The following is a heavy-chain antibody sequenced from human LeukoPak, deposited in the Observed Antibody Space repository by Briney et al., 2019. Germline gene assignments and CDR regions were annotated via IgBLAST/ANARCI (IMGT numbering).Heavy chain of an antibody. Sequence: GGSLRLSCAASGFTFSSYAMSWVRQAPGKGLEWVSAISGSGGSTYYADSVKGRFTIPRDSSKNTLYLQMNSLRAEDTAVYYCAKEWFGELSRNWFDPWGQGTLVTVSS. V-gene: IGHV3-23*01. CDR2: ISGSGGST. CDR1: GFTFSSYA. D-gene: IGHD3-10*01. J-gene: IGHJ5*02. CDR3: AKEWFGELSRNWFDP.